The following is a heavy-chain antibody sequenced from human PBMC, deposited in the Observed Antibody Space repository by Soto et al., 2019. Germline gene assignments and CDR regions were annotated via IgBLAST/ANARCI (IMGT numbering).Heavy chain of an antibody. D-gene: IGHD2-2*02. CDR1: GYTFTSYC. CDR3: ARESPPRYCSSTSCYTEYSSSSNWFDP. Sequence: ASVKVSCKASGYTFTSYCISWVLQAPGQGLEWMGWISAYNGNTNYAQKLQGRVTMTTDTSTSTAYMELRSLRSDDTAVYYCARESPPRYCSSTSCYTEYSSSSNWFDPWGQGTLVTVSS. V-gene: IGHV1-18*04. CDR2: ISAYNGNT. J-gene: IGHJ5*02.